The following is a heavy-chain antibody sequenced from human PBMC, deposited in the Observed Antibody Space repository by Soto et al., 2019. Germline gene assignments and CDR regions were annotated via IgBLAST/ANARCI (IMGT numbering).Heavy chain of an antibody. D-gene: IGHD3-16*02. CDR2: ISYDGSNK. Sequence: GGSLRLSCAASGFTFSSYAMHWVRQAPGKGLEWVAVISYDGSNKYYADSVKGRFTISRDNSKNTLYLQMNSLRAEDTAVYYCARDLGDDYVWGSYRPNWFDPWGQGTLVTVSS. CDR1: GFTFSSYA. V-gene: IGHV3-30-3*01. J-gene: IGHJ5*02. CDR3: ARDLGDDYVWGSYRPNWFDP.